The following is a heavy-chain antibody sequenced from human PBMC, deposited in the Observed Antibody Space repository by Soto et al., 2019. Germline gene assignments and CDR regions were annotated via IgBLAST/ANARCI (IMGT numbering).Heavy chain of an antibody. D-gene: IGHD2-2*01. CDR1: GGTFSSYT. CDR2: IIPILGIA. CDR3: AREENQDIVVVPAAIGFDP. Sequence: QVQLVQSGAEVKKPGSSVKVSCKASGGTFSSYTISWVRQAPGQGLEWMGRIIPILGIANYAQKFQGRVTITADKSTSTAYMELSSLRSEDTAVYYCAREENQDIVVVPAAIGFDPWGQGTPVTVSS. V-gene: IGHV1-69*08. J-gene: IGHJ5*02.